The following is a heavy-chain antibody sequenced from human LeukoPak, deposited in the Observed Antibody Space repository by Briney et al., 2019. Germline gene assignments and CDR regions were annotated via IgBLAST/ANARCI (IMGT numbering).Heavy chain of an antibody. D-gene: IGHD2-2*01. V-gene: IGHV1-2*02. CDR3: ARYCSSTSCYSRRGMDV. CDR1: GYTLTGYY. J-gene: IGHJ6*02. Sequence: ASVKASCKASGYTLTGYYMHCVRQAPGHGLERMGWINPNSGGTNYAQKFQGRVTMTRDTSNSTAYMELSRLRSDDTAVYYCARYCSSTSCYSRRGMDVWGQGTTVTVSS. CDR2: INPNSGGT.